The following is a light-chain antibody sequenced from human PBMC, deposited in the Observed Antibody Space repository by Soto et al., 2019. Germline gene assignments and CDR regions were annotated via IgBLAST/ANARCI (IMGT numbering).Light chain of an antibody. V-gene: IGLV2-14*01. Sequence: QSALTQPASVSGSPGQSITISCTGTSSDVGGYNYVSWYQQHPGKAPQLMIYDVSNRPSGVSNRFSGSKSGNTASLTISGLQAEDEADYYFSSYTSSSNLEFGGGTKVTVL. CDR3: SSYTSSSNLE. J-gene: IGLJ2*01. CDR1: SSDVGGYNY. CDR2: DVS.